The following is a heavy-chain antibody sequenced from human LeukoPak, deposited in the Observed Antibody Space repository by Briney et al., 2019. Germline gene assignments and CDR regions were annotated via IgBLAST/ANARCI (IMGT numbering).Heavy chain of an antibody. Sequence: SETLSLTCTVSGGSVSGGSISSYFWSWIRQPPGKGLEWIGYIYYSGSTYYNPSLKSRVTISVDTSKNQFSLKLSSGTAADTAVYYCARHIVATTFFDYWGQGTLVTVSS. CDR2: IYYSGST. CDR3: ARHIVATTFFDY. V-gene: IGHV4-59*08. D-gene: IGHD5-12*01. J-gene: IGHJ4*02. CDR1: SGGSVSGGSISSYF.